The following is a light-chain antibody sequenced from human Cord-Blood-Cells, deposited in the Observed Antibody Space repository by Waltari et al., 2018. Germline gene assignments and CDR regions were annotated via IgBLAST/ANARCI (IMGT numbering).Light chain of an antibody. J-gene: IGLJ1*01. CDR2: QDR. CDR1: KLGDKY. CDR3: QAWDSSTYV. V-gene: IGLV3-1*01. Sequence: SYELTQPPSVSVSPGQTASITCSGDKLGDKYACWYQQKPGQSPVRVIYQDRKRPSGIPGRFSGSNSGNTATLTISGTQAMDEADYYCQAWDSSTYVFGTGTKVTVL.